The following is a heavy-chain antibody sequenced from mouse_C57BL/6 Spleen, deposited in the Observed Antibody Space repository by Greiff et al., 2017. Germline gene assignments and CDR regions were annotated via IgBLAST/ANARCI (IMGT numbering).Heavy chain of an antibody. J-gene: IGHJ2*01. CDR2: IDPNSGGT. V-gene: IGHV1-72*01. CDR3: ARGGIYDSYLYYFDY. Sequence: VQLKQPGAELVKPGASVKLSCKASGYTFTSYWMHWVKQRPGRGLEWIGRIDPNSGGTNYNEKFKGKATLTVDKPSSTAYMQLSSLTSEDSAVYYCARGGIYDSYLYYFDYWGQGTTLTVSS. CDR1: GYTFTSYW. D-gene: IGHD2-3*01.